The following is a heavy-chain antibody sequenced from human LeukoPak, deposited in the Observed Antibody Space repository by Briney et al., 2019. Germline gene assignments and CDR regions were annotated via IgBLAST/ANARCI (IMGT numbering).Heavy chain of an antibody. CDR1: GYTLTELS. D-gene: IGHD2-15*01. CDR2: FDTEDGET. Sequence: ASVTVPFKVSGYTLTELSMHWVRQAPGKGLEWMGGFDTEDGETIYAQKFQGRVTMTEDTSTDTAYMELISLRSEDTAVYYCATDRRYCSGGSCYSSDAFDIWGQGTMVTVSS. V-gene: IGHV1-24*01. J-gene: IGHJ3*02. CDR3: ATDRRYCSGGSCYSSDAFDI.